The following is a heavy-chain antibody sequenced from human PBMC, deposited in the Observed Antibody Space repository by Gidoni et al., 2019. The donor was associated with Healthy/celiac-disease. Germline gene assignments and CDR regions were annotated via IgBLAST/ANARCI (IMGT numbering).Heavy chain of an antibody. CDR3: AKDETHYITGPTCFDY. CDR1: GFTLSSDA. CDR2: ISGSGGST. J-gene: IGHJ4*02. V-gene: IGHV3-23*04. D-gene: IGHD1-7*01. Sequence: EVQLVESGGGLGQPGGSLRLAGEAAGFTLSSDAMSWVRQAPGKGLEWVSAISGSGGSTYSADSVKCRFTISRDNSQNTLYLQMNSLSAEDTAVYYCAKDETHYITGPTCFDYWGQGTLVTVSS.